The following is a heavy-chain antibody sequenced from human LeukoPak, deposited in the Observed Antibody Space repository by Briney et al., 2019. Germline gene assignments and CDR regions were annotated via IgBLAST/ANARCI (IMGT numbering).Heavy chain of an antibody. CDR3: ASKVVVPAAGGYDY. Sequence: SETLSLTCAVSGGSISSSNWWSWVRQPPGKGLEWIGEIYHSGSTNYNPSLKSRVTISVDKSKNQFSLKLSSVTAADTAVYYCASKVVVPAAGGYDYWGQGTLGTVSS. D-gene: IGHD2-2*01. CDR1: GGSISSSNW. CDR2: IYHSGST. J-gene: IGHJ4*02. V-gene: IGHV4-4*02.